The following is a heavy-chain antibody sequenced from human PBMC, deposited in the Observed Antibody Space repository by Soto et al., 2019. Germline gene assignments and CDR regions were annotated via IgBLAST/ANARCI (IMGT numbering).Heavy chain of an antibody. CDR3: ANGEGGLFDY. Sequence: GGSLRLSCAASGFTFSSYGMHWVRQAPGKGLEWVAVISYDGSNKYYADSVKGRFTISRDNSKNTLYLQMNSLRAEDTAVYYCANGEGGLFDYWGQGTLVTVSS. V-gene: IGHV3-30*18. J-gene: IGHJ4*02. CDR2: ISYDGSNK. D-gene: IGHD2-15*01. CDR1: GFTFSSYG.